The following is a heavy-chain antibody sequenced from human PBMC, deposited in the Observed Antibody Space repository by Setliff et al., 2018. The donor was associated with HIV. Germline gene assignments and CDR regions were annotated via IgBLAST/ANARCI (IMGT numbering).Heavy chain of an antibody. V-gene: IGHV4-39*01. CDR1: GGSISDYY. D-gene: IGHD3-9*01. Sequence: SETLSLTCTVSGGSISDYYWGWIRQPPGKGLEWIGSIYYSGSTYYNPSLKSRVTISVDTSKNQFSLKLSSVTAADTAVYYCARGDILTGPERYWGQGTLVTVSS. CDR3: ARGDILTGPERY. J-gene: IGHJ4*02. CDR2: IYYSGST.